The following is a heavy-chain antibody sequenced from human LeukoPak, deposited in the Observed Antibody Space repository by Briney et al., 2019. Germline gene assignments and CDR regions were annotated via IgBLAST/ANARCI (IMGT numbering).Heavy chain of an antibody. CDR3: ARVLKLGSGNRIVDY. Sequence: GGSLRLSCAASGFTFSTYSMNWVRQAPGKGLEWVSYISSSSSTIYYADSVKGRFTISRDNSKNTLNLQMNSLRAEDTAVYYCARVLKLGSGNRIVDYWGQGTLVTVSS. CDR1: GFTFSTYS. D-gene: IGHD3-10*01. J-gene: IGHJ4*02. V-gene: IGHV3-48*01. CDR2: ISSSSSTI.